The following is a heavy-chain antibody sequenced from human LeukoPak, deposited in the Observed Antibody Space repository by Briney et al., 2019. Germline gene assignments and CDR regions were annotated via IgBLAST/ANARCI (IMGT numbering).Heavy chain of an antibody. CDR3: ARASCSSTSCYYYGMDV. D-gene: IGHD2-2*01. CDR1: GGSISSGSYY. V-gene: IGHV4-61*02. CDR2: IYTSGST. Sequence: SQTLSLTCTVSGGSISSGSYYWSWIRQPAGKGLEWIGRIYTSGSTNYNPSLKRRVTISVDTSKNQFSLKLSSVTAADTAVYYCARASCSSTSCYYYGMDVWGQGTTVTVSS. J-gene: IGHJ6*02.